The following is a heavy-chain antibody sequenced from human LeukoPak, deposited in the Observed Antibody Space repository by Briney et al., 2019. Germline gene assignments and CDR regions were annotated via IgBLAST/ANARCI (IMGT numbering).Heavy chain of an antibody. D-gene: IGHD2-2*01. V-gene: IGHV3-30*04. CDR1: GFTFSSYA. CDR3: VKDSSTTSWYFAFDV. J-gene: IGHJ3*01. Sequence: GGSLRLSCAASGFTFSSYAMHWVRQAPGKGLEWVAVISYDGSNKYYADSVKGRFTISRDNSKNTLCLQMTSLRADDTAVYYCVKDSSTTSWYFAFDVWGQGTMVAVSS. CDR2: ISYDGSNK.